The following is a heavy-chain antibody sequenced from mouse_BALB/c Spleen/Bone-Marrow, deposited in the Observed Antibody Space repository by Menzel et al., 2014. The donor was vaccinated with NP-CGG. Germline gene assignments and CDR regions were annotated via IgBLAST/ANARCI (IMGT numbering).Heavy chain of an antibody. D-gene: IGHD1-1*01. V-gene: IGHV3-1*02. CDR1: AYSITSGYG. J-gene: IGHJ2*01. CDR3: TRETAIVADFDY. CDR2: IHYSGNT. Sequence: DVKLVESGPDLVKPSQSVSLTCTVTAYSITSGYGWHWIRQFPGNRLEWMGYIHYSGNTDYNPSLKSRISITRDTSKNQFFLQLNSLTTEDTATYYCTRETAIVADFDYWGQGTTLTASS.